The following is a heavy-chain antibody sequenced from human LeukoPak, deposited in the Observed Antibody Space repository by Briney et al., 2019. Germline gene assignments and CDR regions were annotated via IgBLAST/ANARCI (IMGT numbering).Heavy chain of an antibody. J-gene: IGHJ4*02. CDR1: GGSISSSSYS. Sequence: SETLSLTCTVSGGSISSSSYSWGWIRQPPGKGLEWIGTIYYSGSTYYNPSLKSRVTISVDTSKNQFSLKLSSVTAADTAIYYCARGSYGDYWGQGTLVTVSS. V-gene: IGHV4-39*07. CDR3: ARGSYGDY. D-gene: IGHD5-18*01. CDR2: IYYSGST.